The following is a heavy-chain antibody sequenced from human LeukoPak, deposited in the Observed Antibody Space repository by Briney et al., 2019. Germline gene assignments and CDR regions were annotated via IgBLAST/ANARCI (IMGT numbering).Heavy chain of an antibody. J-gene: IGHJ4*02. Sequence: GGSLRLSCAASGFTFSNYAMSWVRQAPGKGLEWVSAITGSGDSTYYADSVKGRFTISRDNSENTLFLQMNSLRAEDTAIYYCAKGFMVRGVIPDCWGQGTLVTVSS. CDR1: GFTFSNYA. CDR2: ITGSGDST. V-gene: IGHV3-23*01. D-gene: IGHD3-10*01. CDR3: AKGFMVRGVIPDC.